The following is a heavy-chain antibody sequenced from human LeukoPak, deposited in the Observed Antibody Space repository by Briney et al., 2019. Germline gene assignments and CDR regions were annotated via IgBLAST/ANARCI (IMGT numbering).Heavy chain of an antibody. J-gene: IGHJ4*02. D-gene: IGHD6-13*01. Sequence: GASVKVFCKASGYTFTGYYMHWVRQAPGQGLEWMGRTNPNSGGTNYAQKFQGRVTMTRDTSISTAYMELSRLRSDDTAVYYCAREKGIAAAGTTLLGYWGQGTLVTVSS. CDR3: AREKGIAAAGTTLLGY. CDR2: TNPNSGGT. CDR1: GYTFTGYY. V-gene: IGHV1-2*06.